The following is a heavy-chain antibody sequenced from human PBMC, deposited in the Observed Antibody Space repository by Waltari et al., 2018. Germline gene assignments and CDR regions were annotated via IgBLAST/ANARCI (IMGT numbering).Heavy chain of an antibody. Sequence: EVQLVESGGGLVQSGGSLRLSCTGTGFTVSRYWMTWVRQAPGKGLEWVANIKQDGSEKYYVDSVKGRFTISRDNAKNSLYLQMNSLRAEDTAVYYCARDPMAYSYVPWYFDYWGQGALVTVSS. CDR3: ARDPMAYSYVPWYFDY. J-gene: IGHJ4*02. CDR2: IKQDGSEK. D-gene: IGHD5-18*01. V-gene: IGHV3-7*01. CDR1: GFTVSRYW.